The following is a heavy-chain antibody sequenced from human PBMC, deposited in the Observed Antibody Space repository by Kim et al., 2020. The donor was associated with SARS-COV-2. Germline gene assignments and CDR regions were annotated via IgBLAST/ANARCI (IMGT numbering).Heavy chain of an antibody. CDR3: ARDPDNGVAGYSSPLGMDV. V-gene: IGHV1-18*01. J-gene: IGHJ6*02. Sequence: ASVKVSCKASGYTFTSYGISWVRQAPGQGLEWMGWISAYNGNTNYAQKLQGRVTMTTDTSTSTAYMELRSLRSDDTAVYYCARDPDNGVAGYSSPLGMDVWGQGTTVTVSS. D-gene: IGHD6-13*01. CDR1: GYTFTSYG. CDR2: ISAYNGNT.